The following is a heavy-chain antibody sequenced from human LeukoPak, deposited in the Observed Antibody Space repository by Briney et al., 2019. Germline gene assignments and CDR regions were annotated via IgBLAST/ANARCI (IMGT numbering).Heavy chain of an antibody. V-gene: IGHV1-18*01. Sequence: ASVKVSCKASGYTFTSYGISWVRQAPGQGLEWMGWISAYNGNTNYAQKLQGRVTMTTDTSPSTAYMDLRTLRSADTALSLFVRDLRERRSSWLKFDYWGQGTLVTVSS. D-gene: IGHD6-13*01. CDR1: GYTFTSYG. CDR2: ISAYNGNT. J-gene: IGHJ4*02. CDR3: VRDLRERRSSWLKFDY.